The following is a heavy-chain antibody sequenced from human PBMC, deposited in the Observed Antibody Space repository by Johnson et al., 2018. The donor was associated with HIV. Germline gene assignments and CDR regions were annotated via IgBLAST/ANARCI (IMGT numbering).Heavy chain of an antibody. D-gene: IGHD3-10*01. CDR1: GFTFSGYA. CDR3: ARDWFMVQGADAFDI. CDR2: ISYDGSNK. V-gene: IGHV3-30-3*01. J-gene: IGHJ3*02. Sequence: QMQLVESGGGLVQPGRSLRLSCAASGFTFSGYAMHWVRQAPGKGLEWVAVISYDGSNKYYADSVKGRFTISRDNSKNTLYLQMNSLRAEDTAVYYCARDWFMVQGADAFDIWGQGTMVTVSS.